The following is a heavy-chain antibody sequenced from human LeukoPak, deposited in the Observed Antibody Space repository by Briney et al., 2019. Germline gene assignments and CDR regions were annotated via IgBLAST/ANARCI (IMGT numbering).Heavy chain of an antibody. CDR1: GFTFSSYD. CDR3: ARGFFRPYYDILTGYPPAYYFDY. D-gene: IGHD3-9*01. CDR2: IGTAGDT. J-gene: IGHJ4*02. Sequence: GGSLRLSCAASGFTFSSYDMHWVRQATGKGLEWVSAIGTAGDTYYPGSVKGRFTISRENAKNSLYLQMDSLRAGDTAVYYCARGFFRPYYDILTGYPPAYYFDYWGQGTLVTVSS. V-gene: IGHV3-13*01.